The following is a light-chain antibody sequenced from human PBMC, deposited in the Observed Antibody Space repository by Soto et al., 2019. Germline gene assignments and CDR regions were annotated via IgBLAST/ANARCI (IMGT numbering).Light chain of an antibody. CDR1: QTISSW. CDR3: QQLSSSPLT. Sequence: DIQMTQSPSTLSGSVGDRVTITCRASQTISSWLAWYQQKPGKAPKLLIYKASTLKSGVPSRFSGSGSGTEFALTISSLQPEDFATYYCQQLSSSPLTFGGGTKVDIK. V-gene: IGKV1-5*03. J-gene: IGKJ4*01. CDR2: KAS.